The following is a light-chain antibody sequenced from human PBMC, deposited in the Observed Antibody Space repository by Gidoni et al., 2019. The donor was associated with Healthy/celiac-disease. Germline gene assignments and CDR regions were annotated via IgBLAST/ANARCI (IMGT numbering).Light chain of an antibody. Sequence: IVMTQSPATLSVSPGERATLSCRASQSVSSNLAWYQQKPGQAPRLLIYCASTRSTGIPARFIGSGSGTAFTPTTISLQSEDFAVYYSQQYNNWPTYTFGQGTKLEIK. CDR3: QQYNNWPTYT. J-gene: IGKJ2*01. CDR1: QSVSSN. V-gene: IGKV3-15*01. CDR2: CAS.